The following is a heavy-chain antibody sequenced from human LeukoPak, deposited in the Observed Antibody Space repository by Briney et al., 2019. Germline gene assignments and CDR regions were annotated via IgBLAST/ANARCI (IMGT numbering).Heavy chain of an antibody. Sequence: GGSLRLSCEASGFTFSNHWMHWVRQAPGKGLVWVSVISKDGSTSIYADSVRGRLTISRDNAKNTLYLRMNSLRAEDTSVYYCARDYYMGIVDQWGQGTRVTVSS. CDR3: ARDYYMGIVDQ. J-gene: IGHJ5*02. CDR1: GFTFSNHW. V-gene: IGHV3-74*01. D-gene: IGHD3-22*01. CDR2: ISKDGSTS.